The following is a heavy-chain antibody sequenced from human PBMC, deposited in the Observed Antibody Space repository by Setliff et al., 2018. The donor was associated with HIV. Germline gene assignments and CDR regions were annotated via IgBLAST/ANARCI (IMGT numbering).Heavy chain of an antibody. V-gene: IGHV4-39*01. D-gene: IGHD1-26*01. CDR2: VYYDGTT. J-gene: IGHJ4*02. CDR1: GGSINGIDYY. CDR3: ARQRHSGRGFFDY. Sequence: SETLSLTCTVSGGSINGIDYYWGWIRQSPGKGLEWIGNVYYDGTTNYNPSLKSRVTISMDTSMNQFSLKMTSMTAEDTALYYCARQRHSGRGFFDYWGQGSLVTVSS.